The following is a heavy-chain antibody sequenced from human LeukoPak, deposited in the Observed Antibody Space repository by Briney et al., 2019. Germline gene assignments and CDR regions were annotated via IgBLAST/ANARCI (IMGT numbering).Heavy chain of an antibody. CDR2: ISVFYGHT. Sequence: GASVNVSCKASGYTFTNYGISWVRQAPGQGLEWMGWISVFYGHTNSSQKLQGRVTMTTDTSTSTVYMEMRSLRSDDTAVYYCARDFYAMLDYYGSGSYQVYWGQGTLVTVSS. D-gene: IGHD3-10*01. V-gene: IGHV1-18*01. CDR1: GYTFTNYG. J-gene: IGHJ4*02. CDR3: ARDFYAMLDYYGSGSYQVY.